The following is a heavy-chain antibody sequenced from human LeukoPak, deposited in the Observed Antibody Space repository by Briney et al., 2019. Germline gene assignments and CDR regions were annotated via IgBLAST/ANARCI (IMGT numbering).Heavy chain of an antibody. CDR1: GFTFDDYA. CDR3: ARDWGYCSGGTCYSFNAFDI. J-gene: IGHJ3*02. Sequence: PGGSLRLSCAVSGFTFDDYAMHWVRQVPGKGLEWVSGINWNSDSIGYADSVKGRFTTSRDNAKNSLYLQMNSLRPEDTAVYYCARDWGYCSGGTCYSFNAFDIWGQGTMVTVSS. D-gene: IGHD2-15*01. V-gene: IGHV3-9*01. CDR2: INWNSDSI.